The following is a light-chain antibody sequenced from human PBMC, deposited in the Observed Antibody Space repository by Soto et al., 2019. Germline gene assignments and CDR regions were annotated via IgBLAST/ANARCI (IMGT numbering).Light chain of an antibody. Sequence: EIGLTQSPGTLSLSPGERATLSCRASQSVSSSYLAWYQQKPGQAPRLLIYGASSRATGIPDRFSGSGSGTDFTLTISRLEPEDFAVYYCQQYGSSPLGQGTKVEIK. CDR2: GAS. CDR3: QQYGSSP. J-gene: IGKJ1*01. V-gene: IGKV3-20*01. CDR1: QSVSSSY.